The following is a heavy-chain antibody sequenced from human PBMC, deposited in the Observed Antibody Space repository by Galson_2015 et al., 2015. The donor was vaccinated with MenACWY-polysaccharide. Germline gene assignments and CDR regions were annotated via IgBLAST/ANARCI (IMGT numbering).Heavy chain of an antibody. CDR1: GFTFSSYV. J-gene: IGHJ5*02. D-gene: IGHD1-26*01. CDR3: AKGGREVDNWLDP. V-gene: IGHV3-23*01. CDR2: ITDSGGST. Sequence: SLRLSCAVSGFTFSSYVMSWVRQAPGRGLEWVSSITDSGGSTYYVDSVKGRFTISRDNSKNTLFLQMNSLSADDTAVYYCAKGGREVDNWLDPWGQGALVTVSS.